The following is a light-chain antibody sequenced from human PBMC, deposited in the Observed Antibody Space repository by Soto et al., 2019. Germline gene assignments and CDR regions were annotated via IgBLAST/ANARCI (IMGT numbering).Light chain of an antibody. V-gene: IGKV3-20*01. Sequence: EIVMTQSPATLSVSPGERATLSCRASQSVSSNLAWYQHKPGQAPRLLIYGASSRAPGIPDRFSGSGYGTDFSLTISRLEPEDFAVYYCQLYGNSPPTFGQGTKVDIK. J-gene: IGKJ1*01. CDR1: QSVSSN. CDR2: GAS. CDR3: QLYGNSPPT.